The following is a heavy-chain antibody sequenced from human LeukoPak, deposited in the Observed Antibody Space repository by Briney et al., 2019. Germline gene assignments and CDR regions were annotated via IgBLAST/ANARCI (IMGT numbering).Heavy chain of an antibody. D-gene: IGHD6-19*01. V-gene: IGHV7-4-1*02. CDR1: GYTFTGHA. CDR3: AKGGWVAVTGMDS. J-gene: IGHJ4*02. Sequence: ASVKVSCKASGYTFTGHAMNWVRQAPGQGPEWMGYINTKTGNPTYAQGFTGRFIFSLDTSVSTAYLQISSLKPEDTGVYYCAKGGWVAVTGMDSWGQGTLVTVSS. CDR2: INTKTGNP.